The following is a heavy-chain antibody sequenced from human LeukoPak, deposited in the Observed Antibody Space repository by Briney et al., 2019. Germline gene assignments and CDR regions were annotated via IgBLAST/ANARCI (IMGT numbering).Heavy chain of an antibody. CDR2: INHSGST. V-gene: IGHV4-34*01. D-gene: IGHD3-22*01. J-gene: IGHJ4*02. CDR3: ARGPYDSSGYPQPIDYYFDY. CDR1: GGSFSGYY. Sequence: PSETLSLTCAVYGGSFSGYYWSWIRQPPGKGLEWIGGINHSGSTNYNPSLKSRVTISVDTSKNQFSLKLTSVTAADTAVYYCARGPYDSSGYPQPIDYYFDYWGQGTLATVSS.